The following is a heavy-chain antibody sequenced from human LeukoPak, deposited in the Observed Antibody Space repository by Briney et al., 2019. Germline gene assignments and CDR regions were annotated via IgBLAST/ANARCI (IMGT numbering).Heavy chain of an antibody. V-gene: IGHV1-18*01. J-gene: IGHJ5*02. CDR3: ARDQGDVFSSGWFLSYQQFDP. CDR1: GYTFTSYG. CDR2: ISAYNGNT. D-gene: IGHD6-19*01. Sequence: ASVKVSCKASGYTFTSYGISWVRQAPGQGLEWMGWISAYNGNTNYAQKLQGRVTMTTDTSTSTAYMELRSLRSDDTAVYYCARDQGDVFSSGWFLSYQQFDPWGQGTLVTVSS.